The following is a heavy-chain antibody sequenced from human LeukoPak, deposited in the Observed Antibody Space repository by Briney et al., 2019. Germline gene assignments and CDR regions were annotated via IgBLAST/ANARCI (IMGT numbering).Heavy chain of an antibody. J-gene: IGHJ4*02. CDR3: AREGGWFGPDY. CDR2: IYTTGST. V-gene: IGHV4-61*02. CDR1: GGSISSGSYY. Sequence: SQTLSLTCTVSGGSISSGSYYWSWIRQPAGKGLEWIGRIYTTGSTNYNPSLKSRVTISVDTSKNQFSLKLSSVTAADTAVYYCAREGGWFGPDYWGQGTLVTVSS. D-gene: IGHD3-10*01.